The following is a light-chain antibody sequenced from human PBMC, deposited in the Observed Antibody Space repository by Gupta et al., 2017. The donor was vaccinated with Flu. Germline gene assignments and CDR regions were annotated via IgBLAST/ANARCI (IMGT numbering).Light chain of an antibody. CDR2: GAS. Sequence: DIQLTQSPSSLSASVGDRVTITCRASQGISGWLAWYQHQPGKAPKALIYGASTLQSGVPSRFSGSGSGIDFTLTISSLQPEDFATYFCQQDNTCPFTFGQGTQLEIK. J-gene: IGKJ5*01. CDR1: QGISGW. V-gene: IGKV1D-16*01. CDR3: QQDNTCPFT.